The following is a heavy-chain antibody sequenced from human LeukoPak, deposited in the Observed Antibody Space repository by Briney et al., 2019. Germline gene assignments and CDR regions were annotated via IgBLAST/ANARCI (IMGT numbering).Heavy chain of an antibody. V-gene: IGHV4-34*01. CDR1: GGSFSGYY. J-gene: IGHJ5*02. CDR3: ARGYWFDP. Sequence: SETLSLTCAVYGGSFSGYYWSWIRQPPGKGLEWIGEINHSGSTNYNPSLKSRVTISVDTSKNQFSLKLSSVTAADTAVYYCARGYWFDPWGQGTLVTVSS. CDR2: INHSGST.